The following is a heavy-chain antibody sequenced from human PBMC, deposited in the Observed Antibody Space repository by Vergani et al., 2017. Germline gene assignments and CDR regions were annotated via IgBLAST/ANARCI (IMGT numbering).Heavy chain of an antibody. J-gene: IGHJ2*01. CDR1: GDSIISRSYY. Sequence: QMQLQESGPGLVKALETLSLTCTVSGDSIISRSYYWGWIRQPPGKGLEWIGSIYNSGNGDSSSSLKSRVTISADTSKNQFSLGLTSVTAADTAVYYCASGKYYSDSTSHFRGRYFEVWGHGTLVTVPS. CDR2: IYNSGNG. D-gene: IGHD3-16*01. V-gene: IGHV4-39*01. CDR3: ASGKYYSDSTSHFRGRYFEV.